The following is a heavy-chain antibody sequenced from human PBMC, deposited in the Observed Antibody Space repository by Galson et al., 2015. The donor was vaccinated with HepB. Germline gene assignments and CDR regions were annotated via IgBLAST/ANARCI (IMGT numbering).Heavy chain of an antibody. CDR1: GFTFSSYG. J-gene: IGHJ3*02. CDR2: IWHDGSNK. Sequence: SLRLSCAASGFTFSSYGMHWVRQAPGKGLEWVAVIWHDGSNKYYADSVKGRFTISRDNSKNTLYLQMNSLRAEDRAVYYCARGLGGTSCYCDAFDIWGQGTVVTVSS. V-gene: IGHV3-33*01. CDR3: ARGLGGTSCYCDAFDI. D-gene: IGHD2-2*01.